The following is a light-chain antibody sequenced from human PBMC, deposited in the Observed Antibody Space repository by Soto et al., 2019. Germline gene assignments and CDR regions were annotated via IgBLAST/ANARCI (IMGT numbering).Light chain of an antibody. CDR3: QQYHTYRT. CDR2: DAS. CDR1: QSISTW. V-gene: IGKV1-5*01. J-gene: IGKJ1*01. Sequence: DIQMTQSPSTLSASVGDRVTITCRASQSISTWLAWYQQKPGKAPNLLIYDASILESGVPSRFSGSGSGTEFTLTISSLQPDDFLTYYCQQYHTYRTFGQGTKVEIK.